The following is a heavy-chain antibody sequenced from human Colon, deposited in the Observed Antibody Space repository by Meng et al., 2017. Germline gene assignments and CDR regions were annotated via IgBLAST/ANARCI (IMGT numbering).Heavy chain of an antibody. J-gene: IGHJ4*02. CDR1: GGSISGLNW. Sequence: QVQLQESGPGLVKPSGTLSLTCAVSGGSISGLNWWSWVRQPPGKGLEWIGEIYHSGSTNYNPSLRSRVTMSVDNSKNQFSLKLTSVTAADTAVYFCARGGYHDSDSTVDYWGQGTLVTVSS. CDR3: ARGGYHDSDSTVDY. D-gene: IGHD5-12*01. V-gene: IGHV4-4*02. CDR2: IYHSGST.